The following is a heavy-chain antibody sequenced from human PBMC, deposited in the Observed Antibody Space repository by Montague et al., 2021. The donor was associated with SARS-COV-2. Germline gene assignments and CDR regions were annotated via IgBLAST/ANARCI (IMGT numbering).Heavy chain of an antibody. CDR1: GRSFSGYY. CDR3: ARGQRRYGVLAGYSYYYYYGMDV. J-gene: IGHJ6*02. V-gene: IGHV4-34*01. CDR2: INHSGST. D-gene: IGHD3-9*01. Sequence: SETLSLTCAVYGRSFSGYYGSWIRKPPGKGLEWIGEINHSGSTNYNPSLNSRVTISVDTSKNQFSLKLSSVTAADTAVDYCARGQRRYGVLAGYSYYYYYGMDVWGQGTTVIVSS.